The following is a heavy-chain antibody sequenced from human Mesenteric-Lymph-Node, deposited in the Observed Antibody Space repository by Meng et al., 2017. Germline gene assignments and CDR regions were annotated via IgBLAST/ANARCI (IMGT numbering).Heavy chain of an antibody. CDR1: GGSFSGYY. J-gene: IGHJ3*02. V-gene: IGHV3-15*01. CDR2: IKSKTDGGTT. CDR3: TTGAKRGRRAFDI. Sequence: GGSLRLSCAVYGGSFSGYYWSWIRQAPGKGLEWVGRIKSKTDGGTTDYAAPVKGRFTISRDDSKNTLYLQMNSLKTEDTAVYYCTTGAKRGRRAFDIWGQGTMVTVSS. D-gene: IGHD3-16*01.